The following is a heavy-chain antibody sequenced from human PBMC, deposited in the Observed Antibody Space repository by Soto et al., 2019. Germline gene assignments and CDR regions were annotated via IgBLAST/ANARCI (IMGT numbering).Heavy chain of an antibody. Sequence: PSETLSLTCAVSGGSISSVFYSWSWIRQPPGKGLEWIGYIYHSGSTYYNPSLKSRVTISVDRSKNQFSLKLSSVTAADTAVYYCARASTIFGVVILDYWGQGTLVTVSS. V-gene: IGHV4-30-2*01. D-gene: IGHD3-3*01. J-gene: IGHJ4*02. CDR3: ARASTIFGVVILDY. CDR1: GGSISSVFYS. CDR2: IYHSGST.